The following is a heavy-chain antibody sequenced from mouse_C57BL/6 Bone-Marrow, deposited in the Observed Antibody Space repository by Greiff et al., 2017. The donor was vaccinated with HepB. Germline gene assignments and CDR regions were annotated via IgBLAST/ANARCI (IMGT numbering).Heavy chain of an antibody. CDR1: GFTFSDFY. D-gene: IGHD2-3*01. CDR3: ARDAPDGYYPFDY. J-gene: IGHJ2*01. V-gene: IGHV7-1*01. CDR2: SRNKANDYTT. Sequence: VQLMESGGGLVQSGRSLRLSCATSGFTFSDFYMEWVRQAPGKGLEWIAASRNKANDYTTEYSASVKGRFIVSRDTSQSILYLQMNALRAEDTAIYYCARDAPDGYYPFDYWGQGTTLTVSS.